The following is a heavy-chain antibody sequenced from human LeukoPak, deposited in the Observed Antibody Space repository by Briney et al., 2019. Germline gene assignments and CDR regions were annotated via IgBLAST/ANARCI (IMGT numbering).Heavy chain of an antibody. Sequence: PSQTLSLTCTVSGGSISSGSYYWSWIRQPAGKGLEWLGRIYTSGSTNYNPSLKTRVTISVDTSKNQFSLKLSSVTAADTAVYYCARVRHYGILTGYCGSDYMDVWGKGTTVTISS. CDR3: ARVRHYGILTGYCGSDYMDV. V-gene: IGHV4-61*02. D-gene: IGHD3-9*01. CDR1: GGSISSGSYY. CDR2: IYTSGST. J-gene: IGHJ6*03.